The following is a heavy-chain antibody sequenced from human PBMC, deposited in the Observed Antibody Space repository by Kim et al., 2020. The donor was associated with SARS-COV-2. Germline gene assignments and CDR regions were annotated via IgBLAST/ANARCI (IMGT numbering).Heavy chain of an antibody. J-gene: IGHJ5*02. Sequence: ASVKVSCKASGYTFTSYAMHWVRQAPGQRLEWMGWINAGNGNTKYSQKFQGRVTITRDTSASTAYMELSSLRSEDTAVYYCANSYYYDSSESGAFDPWGQGTLVTVSS. CDR3: ANSYYYDSSESGAFDP. D-gene: IGHD3-22*01. CDR2: INAGNGNT. V-gene: IGHV1-3*01. CDR1: GYTFTSYA.